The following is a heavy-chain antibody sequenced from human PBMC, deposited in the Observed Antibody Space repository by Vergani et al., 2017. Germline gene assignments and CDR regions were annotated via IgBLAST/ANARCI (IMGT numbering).Heavy chain of an antibody. Sequence: QVQLQESGPGLVKPSQTLSLTCTVSGGSISSGGYYWSWIRQHPGKGLEWIGYIYYSGSTYYNPSLKSRVTISVDTSKNQFSLKLSSVTAADTAVYYCAGGYDFWSGYATKWYTFDYWGQGTLVTVS. J-gene: IGHJ4*02. CDR1: GGSISSGGYY. CDR3: AGGYDFWSGYATKWYTFDY. CDR2: IYYSGST. V-gene: IGHV4-31*03. D-gene: IGHD3-3*01.